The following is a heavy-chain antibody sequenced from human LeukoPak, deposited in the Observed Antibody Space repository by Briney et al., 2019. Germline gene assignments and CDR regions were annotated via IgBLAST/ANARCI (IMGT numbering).Heavy chain of an antibody. CDR3: ARVKGYDSSGYYYRTLFRARHEEDENWFDP. J-gene: IGHJ5*02. CDR1: GGSISSYY. D-gene: IGHD3-22*01. CDR2: IYYSGST. V-gene: IGHV4-59*01. Sequence: PSETLSLTCTVSGGSISSYYWSWIRQPPGKGLEWIGYIYYSGSTNYNPSLKSRVTISVDTSKNQFSLKLSSVTAADTAVYYCARVKGYDSSGYYYRTLFRARHEEDENWFDPWGQGTLVTVSS.